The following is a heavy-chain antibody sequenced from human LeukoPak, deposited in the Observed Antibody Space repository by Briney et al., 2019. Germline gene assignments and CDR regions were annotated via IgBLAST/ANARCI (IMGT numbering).Heavy chain of an antibody. V-gene: IGHV4-4*07. D-gene: IGHD6-19*01. Sequence: SETLSLTCNVSADFFSSYYWSWLRQPAGKGPQWIGRISAYGGTNYSPSLTGRVILSLDTSKQQLSLKISSMTAADTAVYYCARDLSSGWYYLDPWGQGALVTVSS. CDR3: ARDLSSGWYYLDP. J-gene: IGHJ4*01. CDR2: ISAYGGT. CDR1: ADFFSSYY.